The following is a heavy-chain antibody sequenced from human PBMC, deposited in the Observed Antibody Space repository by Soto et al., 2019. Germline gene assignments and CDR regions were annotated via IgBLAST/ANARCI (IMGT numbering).Heavy chain of an antibody. Sequence: SVQGACKASGFTITSSAMQWVRQARGQRLEWIGWIVVGSGNTNYAQKFQERVTITRDMSTSTAYMELSSLRSEDTAVYYCAARTHCSSTSCYRLVDYWGQGTLVTVSS. D-gene: IGHD2-2*01. CDR3: AARTHCSSTSCYRLVDY. CDR1: GFTITSSA. V-gene: IGHV1-58*02. J-gene: IGHJ4*02. CDR2: IVVGSGNT.